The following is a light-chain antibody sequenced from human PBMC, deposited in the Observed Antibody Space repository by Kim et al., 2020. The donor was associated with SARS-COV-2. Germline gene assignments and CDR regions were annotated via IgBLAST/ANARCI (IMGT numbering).Light chain of an antibody. Sequence: GQRVTISCSGSSSSIGNNDVSWYQQLPGTAPKLLIYDNNERPSGIPDRFSGSKSGTSATLGITGLQTGDEADYYCGTWDSSLSAVIFGGGTQLTVL. CDR2: DNN. CDR1: SSSIGNND. V-gene: IGLV1-51*01. CDR3: GTWDSSLSAVI. J-gene: IGLJ2*01.